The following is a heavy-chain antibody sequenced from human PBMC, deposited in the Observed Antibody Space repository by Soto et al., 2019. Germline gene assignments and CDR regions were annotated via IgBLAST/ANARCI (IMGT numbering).Heavy chain of an antibody. J-gene: IGHJ6*02. Sequence: QVQLVQSGAEVKKPGASVKVSCKASGYTFTSYGISWVRQAPGQGLEWMGWISAYNGNTNYAQKLQGRVTMTTDTSTSTAYMELRSLRSDDTAVYYCARDKGGQWLVGGGQYYYYYGMDVWGQGTTVTVSS. D-gene: IGHD6-19*01. CDR2: ISAYNGNT. V-gene: IGHV1-18*01. CDR1: GYTFTSYG. CDR3: ARDKGGQWLVGGGQYYYYYGMDV.